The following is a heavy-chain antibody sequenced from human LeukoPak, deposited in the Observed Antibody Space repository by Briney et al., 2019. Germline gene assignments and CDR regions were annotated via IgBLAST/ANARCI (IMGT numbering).Heavy chain of an antibody. J-gene: IGHJ4*02. V-gene: IGHV3-30*02. CDR3: AKGEQYCSGGSCFIRGYYFDY. D-gene: IGHD2-15*01. Sequence: PGGSLRLSCAASGFIFSSHGMHWVRQAPDKGLEWVAFIRYDGSRKYYADSVKGRFTISRDNSKNTLYLQMNSLRAEDTAVYYCAKGEQYCSGGSCFIRGYYFDYWGQGTLVTVSS. CDR2: IRYDGSRK. CDR1: GFIFSSHG.